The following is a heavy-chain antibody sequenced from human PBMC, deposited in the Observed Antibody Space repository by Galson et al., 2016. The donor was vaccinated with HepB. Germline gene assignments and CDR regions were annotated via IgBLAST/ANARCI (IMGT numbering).Heavy chain of an antibody. J-gene: IGHJ4*02. CDR3: ARHGPVTTHFY. V-gene: IGHV4-59*05. D-gene: IGHD4-11*01. Sequence: ETLSLTCTVSGGSIRSYYWSWIRQPPGKGLEWIGSFYSRGNTFHNPSLKSRVTLSIDTSKNQFSLNLNSVTAADTAVYYCARHGPVTTHFYWGQGTLVTVSS. CDR1: GGSIRSYY. CDR2: FYSRGNT.